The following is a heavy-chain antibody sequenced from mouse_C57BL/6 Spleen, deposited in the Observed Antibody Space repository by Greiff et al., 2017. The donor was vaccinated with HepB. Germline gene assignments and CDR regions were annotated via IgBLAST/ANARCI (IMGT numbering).Heavy chain of an antibody. CDR2: IYPGDGDT. D-gene: IGHD2-4*01. Sequence: LQESGPELVKPGASVKISCKASGYAFSSSWMNWVKQRPGKGLEWIGRIYPGDGDTNYNGKFKGKATLTADKSSSTAYMQLSSLTSEDSAVYFCARHFYDYDGYFDVWGTGTTVTVSS. J-gene: IGHJ1*03. CDR1: GYAFSSSW. V-gene: IGHV1-82*01. CDR3: ARHFYDYDGYFDV.